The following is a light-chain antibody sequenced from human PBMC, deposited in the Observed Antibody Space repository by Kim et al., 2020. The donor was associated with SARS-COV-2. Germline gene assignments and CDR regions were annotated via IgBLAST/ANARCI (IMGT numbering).Light chain of an antibody. CDR3: CSNTGSNKYV. CDR2: EVT. V-gene: IGLV2-8*01. J-gene: IGLJ1*01. CDR1: SSDVGGDNY. Sequence: GPSVTISCTGTSSDVGGDNYVSWYQQHPGKAPKVMIYEVTKRPSGVPDRFSASKSGNTASLTVSGLQAEDEADYYCCSNTGSNKYVFGTGTKVTVL.